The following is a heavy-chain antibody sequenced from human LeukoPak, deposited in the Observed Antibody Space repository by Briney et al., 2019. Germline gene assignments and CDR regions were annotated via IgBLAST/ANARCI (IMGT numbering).Heavy chain of an antibody. CDR3: AREMIERRGGSGYYYVGWFDP. V-gene: IGHV1-69*04. J-gene: IGHJ5*02. D-gene: IGHD3-22*01. CDR2: IIPILGIA. CDR1: GGTFSSYA. Sequence: SVKVSCKASGGTFSSYAISWVRQAPGQGIEWMGRIIPILGIANYAQKFQGRVTITADKSTSTAHMELSSLRSEDTAVYYCAREMIERRGGSGYYYVGWFDPWGQGTLVTVSS.